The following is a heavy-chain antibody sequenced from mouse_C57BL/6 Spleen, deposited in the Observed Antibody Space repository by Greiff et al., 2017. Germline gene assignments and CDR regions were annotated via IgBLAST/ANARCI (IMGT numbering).Heavy chain of an antibody. CDR2: INPYNGGT. J-gene: IGHJ4*01. Sequence: VQLQQSGPVLVKPGASVKMSCKASGYTFTDYYMNWVKQSPGKSLEWIGVINPYNGGTSYNQKFKGKATLTVDKSSSTAYMELNSLTSEDSAVYYCAREELGGNYVDAMDYWGQGTSVTVSS. D-gene: IGHD2-1*01. CDR3: AREELGGNYVDAMDY. V-gene: IGHV1-19*01. CDR1: GYTFTDYY.